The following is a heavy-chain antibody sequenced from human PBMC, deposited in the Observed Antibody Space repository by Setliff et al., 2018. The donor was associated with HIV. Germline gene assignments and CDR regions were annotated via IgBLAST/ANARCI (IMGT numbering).Heavy chain of an antibody. D-gene: IGHD1-26*01. CDR2: ISSSGSTI. Sequence: PGGSLRLSCAASGFTFSSYEMNWVRQAPGKGLEWVSYISSSGSTIYYADSVKGRFTISRDNAKNSLYLQMNSLRAEDTAVYYCARDGRRLDAFDIWGQGTMVTVS. CDR1: GFTFSSYE. CDR3: ARDGRRLDAFDI. V-gene: IGHV3-48*03. J-gene: IGHJ3*02.